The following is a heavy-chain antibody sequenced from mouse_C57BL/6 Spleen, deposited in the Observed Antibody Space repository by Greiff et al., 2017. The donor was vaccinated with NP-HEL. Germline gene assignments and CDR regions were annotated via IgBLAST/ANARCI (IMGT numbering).Heavy chain of an antibody. D-gene: IGHD3-3*01. Sequence: EVQRVESGGGLVQPGGSLKLSCAASGFTFSDYYMYWVRQTPEKRLEWVAYLSNGGGSTYYPDTVKGRFTISRDNAKNTLYLQISRLKSEDTAMYYCARHGRDVGAMDYWGQGTSVTVSS. J-gene: IGHJ4*01. V-gene: IGHV5-12*01. CDR1: GFTFSDYY. CDR3: ARHGRDVGAMDY. CDR2: LSNGGGST.